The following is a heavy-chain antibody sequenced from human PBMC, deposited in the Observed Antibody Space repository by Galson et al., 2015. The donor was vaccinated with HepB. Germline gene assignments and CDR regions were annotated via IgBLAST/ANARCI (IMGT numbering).Heavy chain of an antibody. CDR2: MNTNTGKP. J-gene: IGHJ6*03. D-gene: IGHD3-3*01. Sequence: SVKVSCKASGYTFTDYVVNWVRQAPGQGLEWMGWMNTNTGKPTYAPGFAGRFVFSSDTSVTTAYLQISSLETDDTAVYYCARSPLRFLDWLPYYDYYYMDVCGEGTTVTVSS. CDR1: GYTFTDYV. V-gene: IGHV7-4-1*02. CDR3: ARSPLRFLDWLPYYDYYYMDV.